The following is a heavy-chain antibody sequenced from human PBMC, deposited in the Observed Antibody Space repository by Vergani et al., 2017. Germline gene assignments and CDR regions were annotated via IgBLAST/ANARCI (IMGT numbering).Heavy chain of an antibody. CDR3: TRGYGDYGAD. V-gene: IGHV4-4*03. J-gene: IGHJ4*02. CDR2: IYHSGTT. D-gene: IGHD4-17*01. Sequence: QMQLQESGPGLVKPPGTLSLTCAVSGGSVSSSSWWSWVRQPPGKGLEWIGEIYHSGTTNFNPSLKSRVTMSIDKSKNQFSMKLNSVTAADTAVYYCTRGYGDYGADWGQGFLVTVSS. CDR1: GGSVSSSSW.